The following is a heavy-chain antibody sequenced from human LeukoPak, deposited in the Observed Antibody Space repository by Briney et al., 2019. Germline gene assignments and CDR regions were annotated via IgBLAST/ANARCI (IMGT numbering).Heavy chain of an antibody. CDR3: ARDRWDSSGWYDAFDI. CDR2: ISSSSSYI. V-gene: IGHV3-21*01. J-gene: IGHJ3*02. D-gene: IGHD6-19*01. Sequence: PGGSLRLSCAASGFTFSSYSMNWVRQAPGKGLEWVSSISSSSSYIYYADSVKGRFTISGDNAKNSLYLQMNSLRAEDTAVYYCARDRWDSSGWYDAFDIWGQGTMVTVSS. CDR1: GFTFSSYS.